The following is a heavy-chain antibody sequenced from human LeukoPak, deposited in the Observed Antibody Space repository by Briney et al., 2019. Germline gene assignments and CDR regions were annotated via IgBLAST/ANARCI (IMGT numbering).Heavy chain of an antibody. CDR2: IWYDGSNE. Sequence: GGSLRLSCAASGFTFRSHGMHWVRQAPGKGLEWVAGIWYDGSNEDYADSVKGRFTISRDNSKNTLYLQMNSLRVEDTAVYYCARDGQNGTPYATDVWGQGTTVTVSS. V-gene: IGHV3-33*01. J-gene: IGHJ6*02. CDR3: ARDGQNGTPYATDV. D-gene: IGHD2-8*01. CDR1: GFTFRSHG.